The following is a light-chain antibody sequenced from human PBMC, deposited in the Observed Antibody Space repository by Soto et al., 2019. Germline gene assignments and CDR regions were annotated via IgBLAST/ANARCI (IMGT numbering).Light chain of an antibody. CDR2: DAS. V-gene: IGKV1-5*01. J-gene: IGKJ3*01. CDR3: QQYNSYSQGG. Sequence: DIQMTQSPSTLSASVGDRVTITCRASQSISSWLAWYQQKPGKAPKLLIYDASSLESGVPSRFSGSGSGTEFTLTISSLQPDDFATYYCQQYNSYSQGGFGPGTKVDIK. CDR1: QSISSW.